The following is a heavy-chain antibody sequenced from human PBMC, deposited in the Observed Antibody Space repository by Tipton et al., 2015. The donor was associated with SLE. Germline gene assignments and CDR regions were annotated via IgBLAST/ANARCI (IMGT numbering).Heavy chain of an antibody. Sequence: SLRLSCAASGFTFDDYTMHWVRQAPGKGLEWVSLISWDGGSTYYADSVKGRFTISRDNAKNSLYLQMNSLRAEDTAVYYCARDGIAVAGSSAFDIWGQGTMVTVSS. CDR1: GFTFDDYT. CDR3: ARDGIAVAGSSAFDI. CDR2: ISWDGGST. D-gene: IGHD6-19*01. J-gene: IGHJ3*02. V-gene: IGHV3-43*01.